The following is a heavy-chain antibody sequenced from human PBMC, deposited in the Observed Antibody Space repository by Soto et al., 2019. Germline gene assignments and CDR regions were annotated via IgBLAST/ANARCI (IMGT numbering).Heavy chain of an antibody. CDR3: ARSGYGGNPIDY. CDR2: IYYSGST. V-gene: IGHV4-59*01. Sequence: QVQLQESGPGLVKPSETLSLTCTVSGGSISSYYWSWIRQPPGKGLEWIGYIYYSGSTNYNPSLKSRVTISVGTSKNQFSLKLSSVTAADTAVYYCARSGYGGNPIDYWGQGTLVTVSS. J-gene: IGHJ4*02. CDR1: GGSISSYY. D-gene: IGHD4-17*01.